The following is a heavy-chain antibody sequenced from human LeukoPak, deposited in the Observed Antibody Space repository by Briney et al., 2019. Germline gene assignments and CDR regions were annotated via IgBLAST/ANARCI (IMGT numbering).Heavy chain of an antibody. CDR1: GFTFSSYS. J-gene: IGHJ5*02. V-gene: IGHV3-21*01. CDR3: ARATIFGWFDP. CDR2: ISSSSSYI. Sequence: GGSLRLPCAASGFTFSSYSMNWVRQAPGKGLEWVSSISSSSSYIYYADSVKGRFTISRDSAKNSLYLQMNSLRAEDTAVYYCARATIFGWFDPWGQGTLVTVSS. D-gene: IGHD3-9*01.